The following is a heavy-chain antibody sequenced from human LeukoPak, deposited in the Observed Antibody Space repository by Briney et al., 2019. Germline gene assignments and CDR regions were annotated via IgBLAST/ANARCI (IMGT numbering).Heavy chain of an antibody. D-gene: IGHD3-10*01. CDR2: IYYSGST. V-gene: IGHV4-30-4*08. CDR3: AREWADYYGSGSYYND. Sequence: PSETLPLTCTVSGGSISSGDYYWSWIRQPPGKGLEWIGYIYYSGSTYYNPSLKSRVTISVDTSKNQFSLKLSSVTAADTAVYYCAREWADYYGSGSYYNDWGQGTLVTVSS. CDR1: GGSISSGDYY. J-gene: IGHJ4*02.